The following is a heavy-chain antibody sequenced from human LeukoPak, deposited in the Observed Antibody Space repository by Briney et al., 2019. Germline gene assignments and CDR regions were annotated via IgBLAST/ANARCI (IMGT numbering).Heavy chain of an antibody. CDR2: INHGGST. CDR3: ARQNLNSSLYSFDY. J-gene: IGHJ4*02. CDR1: GESFSGCC. V-gene: IGHV4-34*01. Sequence: PSETLSLTCAVYGESFSGCCWTWIRQPPGKGLEWIGEINHGGSTNFNPSLKSRVAISVDTSKNQFSLKLTSVTAADTAVYYCARQNLNSSLYSFDYWGQGTLVTVPS. D-gene: IGHD3-16*02.